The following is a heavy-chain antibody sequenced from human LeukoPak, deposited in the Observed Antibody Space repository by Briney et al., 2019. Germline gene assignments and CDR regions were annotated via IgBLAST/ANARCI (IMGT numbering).Heavy chain of an antibody. CDR1: GFTVSTNY. V-gene: IGHV3-53*01. CDR3: ARKSTDVTGTYDY. Sequence: SGGSLRLSCAASGFTVSTNYMSWVRQAPEKGLEWVSVLYSGGSTYYADSVKGRFTISRDNSKNTLYLQMNSLRPEDTAVYYCARKSTDVTGTYDYWGQGTLVTVSS. CDR2: LYSGGST. D-gene: IGHD1-7*01. J-gene: IGHJ4*02.